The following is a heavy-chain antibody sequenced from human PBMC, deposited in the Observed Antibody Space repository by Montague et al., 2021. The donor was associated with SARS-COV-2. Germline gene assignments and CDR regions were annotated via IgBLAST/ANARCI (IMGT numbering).Heavy chain of an antibody. Sequence: SETLSLTCTVSGGSVTSGDYYWTWIRQPPGKGLEWIGYIYNTGRTNYNPSLKSRVTISMDTSKNQFSLKLDSVSAADTAVHYCATEMTAYDVLDIWGQGTMVTVSS. V-gene: IGHV4-61*08. CDR3: ATEMTAYDVLDI. CDR1: GGSVTSGDYY. J-gene: IGHJ3*02. CDR2: IYNTGRT.